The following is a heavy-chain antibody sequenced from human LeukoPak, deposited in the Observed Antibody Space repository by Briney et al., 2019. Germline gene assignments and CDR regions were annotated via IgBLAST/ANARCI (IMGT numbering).Heavy chain of an antibody. J-gene: IGHJ4*02. CDR3: ARDLDSDYPRY. CDR2: INAGNGNT. V-gene: IGHV1-3*01. D-gene: IGHD5-12*01. CDR1: GYTFTTYA. Sequence: ASVKVSRKASGYTFTTYAIHWVRQAPGQRLEWMGWINAGNGNTKYSQEFQGRVTFTRDTSASTAYMDLSSLRSEDTAVYYCARDLDSDYPRYWGQGTLVTVSS.